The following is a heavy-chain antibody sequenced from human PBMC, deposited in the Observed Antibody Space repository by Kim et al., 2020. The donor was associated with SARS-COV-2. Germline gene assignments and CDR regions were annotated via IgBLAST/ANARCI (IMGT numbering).Heavy chain of an antibody. CDR3: ARRTPFWFDP. Sequence: SETLSLTCTVSGGSISSYYWSWIRQPPGKGLEWIGYIYYSGSTNYNPSLKSRVTISVDTSKNQFSLKLSSVTAADTAVYYCARRTPFWFDPWGQGTLVTVSS. J-gene: IGHJ5*02. CDR2: IYYSGST. CDR1: GGSISSYY. V-gene: IGHV4-59*08. D-gene: IGHD2-15*01.